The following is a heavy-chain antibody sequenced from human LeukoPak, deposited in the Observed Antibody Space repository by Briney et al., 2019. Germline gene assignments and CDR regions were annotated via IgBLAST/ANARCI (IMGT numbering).Heavy chain of an antibody. CDR1: GGSISSYY. D-gene: IGHD3-22*01. V-gene: IGHV4-59*01. CDR2: IYYSGST. Sequence: PSETLSLTCTVSGGSISSYYWSWIRQPPGKGLEWIGYIYYSGSTNYNPSLKSRVTISVDTSKNQFSLKLSSVTAADTAVYYCARDHRDYYDSSGPEHYAFDIWGQGTMVTVSS. J-gene: IGHJ3*02. CDR3: ARDHRDYYDSSGPEHYAFDI.